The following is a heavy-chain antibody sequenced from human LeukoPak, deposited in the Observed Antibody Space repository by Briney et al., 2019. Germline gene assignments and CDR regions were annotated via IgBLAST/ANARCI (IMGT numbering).Heavy chain of an antibody. Sequence: SETLSLTCTVSGGSISSYYWSWIRQPPGKGLEWIGYIYYSGSTNYNPSLKSRVTISVDTSKNQFSLKLSSVTAADTAVYYCARGPPDYDILTGYYNFDYWGQGTLVTVSS. J-gene: IGHJ4*02. CDR3: ARGPPDYDILTGYYNFDY. CDR2: IYYSGST. V-gene: IGHV4-59*01. CDR1: GGSISSYY. D-gene: IGHD3-9*01.